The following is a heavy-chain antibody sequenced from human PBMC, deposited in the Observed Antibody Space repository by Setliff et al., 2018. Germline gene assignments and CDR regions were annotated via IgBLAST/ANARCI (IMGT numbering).Heavy chain of an antibody. CDR1: RFTFSVYV. D-gene: IGHD3-9*01. Sequence: ETLSLSCTASRFTFSVYVMAWVRQAPGKGLEWVSSITGSGGGTYYADSVKGRFIVSRDNSKNTLYLQMNSLRVDDTAVYYCAKELSLAYGNDWGLGTLVTVSS. V-gene: IGHV3-23*01. CDR3: AKELSLAYGND. J-gene: IGHJ4*02. CDR2: ITGSGGGT.